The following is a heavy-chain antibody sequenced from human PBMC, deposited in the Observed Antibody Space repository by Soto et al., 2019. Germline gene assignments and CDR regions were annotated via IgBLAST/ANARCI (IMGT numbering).Heavy chain of an antibody. CDR1: GYTFTGYY. CDR2: INPNSGGT. D-gene: IGHD2-2*01. Sequence: ASVKVSCKASGYTFTGYYMHWVRQAPGQGLEWMGWINPNSGGTNYAQKFQGRVTMTRDTSISTAYMELSRLRSDDTAVYYCARDASAGGYCSSTSCSPSGHWFDPWGQGTLVTVSS. CDR3: ARDASAGGYCSSTSCSPSGHWFDP. V-gene: IGHV1-2*02. J-gene: IGHJ5*02.